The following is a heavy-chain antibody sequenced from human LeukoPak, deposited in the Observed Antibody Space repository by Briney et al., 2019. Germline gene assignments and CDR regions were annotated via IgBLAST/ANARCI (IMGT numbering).Heavy chain of an antibody. CDR3: ARDLAYYYDRNYD. CDR2: IDSSSYNI. V-gene: IGHV3-21*01. D-gene: IGHD3-22*01. CDR1: GFTFSIYS. J-gene: IGHJ4*02. Sequence: GGSLGLSCAASGFTFSIYSMNWVRQAPGKGLEWVSSIDSSSYNIYYADSVKGRFTISRDNAQSSVFLQMNSLRAEDTAVYYCARDLAYYYDRNYDWGQGTLVTVSS.